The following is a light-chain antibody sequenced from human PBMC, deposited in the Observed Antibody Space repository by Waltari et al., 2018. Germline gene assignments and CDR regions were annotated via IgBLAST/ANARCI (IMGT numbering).Light chain of an antibody. CDR2: YKSDSDQ. CDR1: SDLNVGTYW. J-gene: IGLJ2*01. V-gene: IGLV5-45*02. CDR3: MIWHNNAHVA. Sequence: QAVLTQPSSLSASPGASASLTSTFPSDLNVGTYWIYLYPPKPGSPPQYLLRYKSDSDQQQGSGVPSRFSGSKDDSANAGILLISGLQSEDEADYYCMIWHNNAHVAFGGGTKLTVL.